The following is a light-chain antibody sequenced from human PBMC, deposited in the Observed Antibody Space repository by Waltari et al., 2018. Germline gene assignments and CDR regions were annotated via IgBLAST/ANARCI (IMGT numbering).Light chain of an antibody. CDR3: CSYAGSGTLDVV. V-gene: IGLV2-23*02. Sequence: QSALTQPASVSGSPGQSVTISCPGAGSAFGSYNLVSWYQQNPGKAPKVMIYEVTKRPSGVSDRFSGSRSGNTASLTISGLQPEDEADYYCCSYAGSGTLDVVFGGGTKLTVL. CDR1: GSAFGSYNL. J-gene: IGLJ2*01. CDR2: EVT.